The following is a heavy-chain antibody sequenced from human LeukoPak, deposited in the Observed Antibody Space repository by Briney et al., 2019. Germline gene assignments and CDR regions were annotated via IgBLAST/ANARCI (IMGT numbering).Heavy chain of an antibody. CDR1: GGSFSNYY. D-gene: IGHD2-2*02. V-gene: IGHV4-59*12. CDR2: IYNSGST. CDR3: ARGRCSSTSCYNYYYGMDV. Sequence: SETLSLTCAVSGGSFSNYYWSWIRQPPGKGLEWIGYIYNSGSTKYNPSLKSRVTISLDTSKNQFSLKLSSVTAADTAVYYCARGRCSSTSCYNYYYGMDVWGQGTTVTVSS. J-gene: IGHJ6*02.